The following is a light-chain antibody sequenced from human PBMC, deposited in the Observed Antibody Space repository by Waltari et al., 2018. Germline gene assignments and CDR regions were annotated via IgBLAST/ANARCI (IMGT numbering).Light chain of an antibody. V-gene: IGLV2-14*01. J-gene: IGLJ2*01. CDR1: DNDVGGYNY. Sequence: QSALTQPASVSGSPGQSITISCTGTDNDVGGYNYVSWYQQHPGNAPKLIIYDVNKRPQLVSICVSGSKSGNTAALTISGLQAEDEADYYCNSYTSGTTFVVFGGGTTLTVL. CDR3: NSYTSGTTFVV. CDR2: DVN.